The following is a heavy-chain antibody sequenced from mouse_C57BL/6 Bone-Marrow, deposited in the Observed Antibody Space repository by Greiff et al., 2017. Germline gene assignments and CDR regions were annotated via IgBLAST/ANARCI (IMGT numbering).Heavy chain of an antibody. CDR1: GYTFTSYG. J-gene: IGHJ4*01. CDR2: IYPRSGNT. CDR3: ARGEAAYYCGSKGMDY. D-gene: IGHD1-1*01. Sequence: QVQLKQSGAELARPGASVKLSCKASGYTFTSYGISWVKQRTGQGLEWIGEIYPRSGNTYYNEKFKGKATLTADKSSSTAYMELRSLTSEDSAVYFCARGEAAYYCGSKGMDYWGQGTSVTVSS. V-gene: IGHV1-81*01.